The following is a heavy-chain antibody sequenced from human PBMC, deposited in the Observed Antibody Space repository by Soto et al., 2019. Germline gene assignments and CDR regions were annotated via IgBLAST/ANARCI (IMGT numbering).Heavy chain of an antibody. CDR1: GYSLITYW. CDR2: IYPGDSDT. V-gene: IGHV5-51*01. Sequence: EVQLVQSGAEVKKPGESLKISCKASGYSLITYWIGWVRQMPGKGLEWMGIIYPGDSDTRYNPSFQGQVTISADKSSNTADLQWSSLKASDTAMYYCARQPPHGDGEFDPWGQGTLVTVSS. D-gene: IGHD7-27*01. J-gene: IGHJ5*02. CDR3: ARQPPHGDGEFDP.